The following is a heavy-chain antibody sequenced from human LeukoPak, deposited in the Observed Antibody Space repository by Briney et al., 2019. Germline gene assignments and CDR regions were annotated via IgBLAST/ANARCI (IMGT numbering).Heavy chain of an antibody. J-gene: IGHJ6*02. V-gene: IGHV3-30*03. CDR2: ISYDGSNK. D-gene: IGHD3-10*01. CDR1: GFTFSSYG. CDR3: ARSSGSGYGMDV. Sequence: GGSLRLSCAASGFTFSSYGMHWVRQAPGKGLEWVAVISYDGSNKYYADSVKGRFTISRDNSKNTLYLQMNSLRAEDTAVYYCARSSGSGYGMDVWGQGTTVTVSS.